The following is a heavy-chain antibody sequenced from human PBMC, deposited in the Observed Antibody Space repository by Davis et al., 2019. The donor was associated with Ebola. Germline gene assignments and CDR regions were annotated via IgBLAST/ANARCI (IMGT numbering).Heavy chain of an antibody. Sequence: PGGSLRLSCAASGFTFSSYGMHWVRQAPGKGLEWVAVIWYDGSNKYYADSVKGRFTISRDNSKNTLYLQMNSLRAEDTAVYYCARDLVAAAVFSLYYYYGMDVWGQGTTVTVSS. CDR2: IWYDGSNK. J-gene: IGHJ6*02. CDR3: ARDLVAAAVFSLYYYYGMDV. D-gene: IGHD6-13*01. V-gene: IGHV3-33*01. CDR1: GFTFSSYG.